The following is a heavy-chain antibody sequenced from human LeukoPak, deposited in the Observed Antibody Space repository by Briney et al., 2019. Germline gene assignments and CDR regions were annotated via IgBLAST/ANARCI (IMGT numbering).Heavy chain of an antibody. D-gene: IGHD4/OR15-4a*01. CDR1: GYTFTAFN. CDR3: VRWYDYGEKRLDP. J-gene: IGHJ5*02. V-gene: IGHV1-8*01. CDR2: MNPNSGIT. Sequence: ASVKVSCKTSGYTFTAFNIHWVRQATGQRLEWMGRMNPNSGITDYAQRFQGRVTMTTKTSIGTAYMEVKSLRFEDTAVYYCVRWYDYGEKRLDPWGQGTLVIVSS.